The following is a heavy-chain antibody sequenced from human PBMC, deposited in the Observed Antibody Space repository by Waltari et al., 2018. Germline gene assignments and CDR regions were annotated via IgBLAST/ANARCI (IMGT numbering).Heavy chain of an antibody. V-gene: IGHV1-69*14. CDR2: IIQIFGTA. J-gene: IGHJ2*01. CDR3: ARRTGGKKKNWYFDL. CDR1: GGTFSSYA. Sequence: QVQLVQSGAEVKKPGSSVKVSCKASGGTFSSYAISWVRQAPGQGLEWMGGIIQIFGTANYAQKFQGRVTITAEKSTRTAYMELSSLRSEDTAVYYCARRTGGKKKNWYFDLWGRGTLVTVSS. D-gene: IGHD2-15*01.